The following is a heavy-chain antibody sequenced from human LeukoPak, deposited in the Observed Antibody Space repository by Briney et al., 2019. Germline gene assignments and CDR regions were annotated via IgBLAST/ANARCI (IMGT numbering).Heavy chain of an antibody. D-gene: IGHD6-19*01. CDR3: ARDRSGSSGWDDAFDI. CDR1: GFTVSSNY. J-gene: IGHJ3*02. V-gene: IGHV3-53*01. CDR2: IYSGGST. Sequence: AGGSLRLSCAASGFTVSSNYMSWVRQAPGKGLEWVSVIYSGGSTYYADSVKGRFTISRDNSKNTLYLQMNSLRAEDTAVYYCARDRSGSSGWDDAFDIWGQGTMVTVSS.